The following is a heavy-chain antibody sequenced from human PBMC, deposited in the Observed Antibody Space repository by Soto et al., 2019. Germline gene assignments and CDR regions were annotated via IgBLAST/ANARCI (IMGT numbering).Heavy chain of an antibody. Sequence: QVQLVASGGGVVQPGTSLRLPCEASGFTFSDHAMHWVRQAPGKGLEWVAVVWFDGGNKFYTDSVKGRFTISRDNSKNTLFLQMNSLRVVDTAVYYCARAPAGDYTLYHYYTMDVWGQGTPVTVSS. CDR1: GFTFSDHA. J-gene: IGHJ6*02. D-gene: IGHD4-17*01. V-gene: IGHV3-33*01. CDR2: VWFDGGNK. CDR3: ARAPAGDYTLYHYYTMDV.